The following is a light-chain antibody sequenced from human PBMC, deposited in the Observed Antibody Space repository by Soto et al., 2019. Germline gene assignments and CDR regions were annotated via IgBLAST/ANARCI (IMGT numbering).Light chain of an antibody. CDR2: AAS. CDR1: QGISSY. V-gene: IGKV1-8*01. CDR3: QQYYRYPIT. J-gene: IGKJ5*01. Sequence: AIRMTQSPSSLSASTGDRVTITCRASQGISSYLAWYQQKPGKAPKLLIYAASTLQSGVPSRFSGSGSATDYTHTINSLQSEDFATYYCQQYYRYPITFGQGTRLEMK.